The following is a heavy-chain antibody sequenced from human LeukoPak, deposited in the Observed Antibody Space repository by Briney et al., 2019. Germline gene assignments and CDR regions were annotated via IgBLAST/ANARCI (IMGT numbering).Heavy chain of an antibody. CDR1: GFTFNTYG. Sequence: GGSLRLSCAASGFTFNTYGMHWVRQAPGKGLEWVSSISSSCTYIYHADSVKGRFTISRDNAKNSLYLQMNSLRAEDTAVYYCARDSSSWYNWFDPWGQGTLVTVSS. D-gene: IGHD6-13*01. CDR3: ARDSSSWYNWFDP. J-gene: IGHJ5*02. V-gene: IGHV3-21*01. CDR2: ISSSCTYI.